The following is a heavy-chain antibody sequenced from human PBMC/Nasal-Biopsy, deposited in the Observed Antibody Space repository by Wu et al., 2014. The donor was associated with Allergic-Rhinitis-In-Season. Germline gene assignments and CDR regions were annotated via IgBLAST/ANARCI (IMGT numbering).Heavy chain of an antibody. V-gene: IGHV4-28*03. Sequence: GSTYYDPSLKSRVTMSVDTSKNQFSLKLSSVTAADTAVYYCARDGCTNGVCYDLDYWGQGALVTVSS. D-gene: IGHD2-8*01. CDR2: GST. CDR3: ARDGCTNGVCYDLDY. J-gene: IGHJ4*02.